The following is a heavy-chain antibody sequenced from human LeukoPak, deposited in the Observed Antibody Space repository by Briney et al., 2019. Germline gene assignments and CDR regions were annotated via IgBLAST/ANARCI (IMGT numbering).Heavy chain of an antibody. CDR3: AKSPGGDFWSGYYYFDY. Sequence: PGRSLRLSCAASGFTFSSYAMHWVRQAPGKGLEWVAVISYDGSNKYYADSVKGRFTISRDNSKNTLYLQMNSLRAEDTAVYYCAKSPGGDFWSGYYYFDYWGQGTLVTVSS. D-gene: IGHD3-3*01. V-gene: IGHV3-30-3*02. CDR2: ISYDGSNK. J-gene: IGHJ4*02. CDR1: GFTFSSYA.